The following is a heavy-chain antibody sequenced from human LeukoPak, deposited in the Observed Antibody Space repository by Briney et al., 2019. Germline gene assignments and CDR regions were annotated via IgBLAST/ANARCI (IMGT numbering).Heavy chain of an antibody. V-gene: IGHV3-21*01. CDR1: GFTFSTFS. Sequence: GGSLRLSCVASGFTFSTFSMNWVRQAPGKGLEWVSSTSSGSDSAYYADSVKGRFTISRDDAKDSLFLQMNSLRADDTAVYYYAREYGDYDSYYYGLDVWGQGTTVTVSS. J-gene: IGHJ6*02. CDR3: AREYGDYDSYYYGLDV. D-gene: IGHD4-17*01. CDR2: TSSGSDSA.